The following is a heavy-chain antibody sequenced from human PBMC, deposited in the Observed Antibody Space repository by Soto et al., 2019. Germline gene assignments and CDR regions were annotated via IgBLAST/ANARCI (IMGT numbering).Heavy chain of an antibody. CDR2: IYHSGTT. J-gene: IGHJ5*02. V-gene: IGHV4-31*03. Sequence: QVQLQESGPGLVKPSQTLSLTCTVSGGSISSGGYYWSWIRQHPGKGLEWIGYIYHSGTTYYNPSPKSRVTISVNTPKNHFSLQLPSVTAAAPAVYDVARVRGHQLLGWFDPWGQGTLVTVSS. CDR3: ARVRGHQLLGWFDP. CDR1: GGSISSGGYY. D-gene: IGHD2-2*01.